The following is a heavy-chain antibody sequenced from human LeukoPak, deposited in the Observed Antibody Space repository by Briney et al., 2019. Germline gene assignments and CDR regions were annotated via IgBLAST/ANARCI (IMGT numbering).Heavy chain of an antibody. CDR3: ARDPQAYCSGGSCYLLGWFDP. Sequence: GGSLRLSCAASGFTFSSYAMHWVRQAPGKGLEWVAVISYDGSNKYYADSVKGRFTISRDNSKNTLYLQMNSLRAEDTAVYYCARDPQAYCSGGSCYLLGWFDPWGQGTLVTVSS. CDR1: GFTFSSYA. V-gene: IGHV3-30-3*01. D-gene: IGHD2-15*01. J-gene: IGHJ5*02. CDR2: ISYDGSNK.